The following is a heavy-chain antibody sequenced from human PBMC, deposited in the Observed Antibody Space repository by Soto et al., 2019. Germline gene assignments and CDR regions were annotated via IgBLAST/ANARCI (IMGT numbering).Heavy chain of an antibody. D-gene: IGHD4-4*01. CDR3: AREVTTDAFDI. CDR2: ISSSSSTI. V-gene: IGHV3-48*01. Sequence: GGSLRLSCAASGFTFSSYSMNWVRQAPGKELEWVSYISSSSSTIYYADSVKGRFTISRDNAKNSLYLQMNSLRAEDTAVYYCAREVTTDAFDIWGQGTMVTVSS. J-gene: IGHJ3*02. CDR1: GFTFSSYS.